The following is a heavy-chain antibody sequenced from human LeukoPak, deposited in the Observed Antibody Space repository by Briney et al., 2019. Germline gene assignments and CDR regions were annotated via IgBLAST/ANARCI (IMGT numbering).Heavy chain of an antibody. D-gene: IGHD3-9*01. CDR2: IRYDGINK. J-gene: IGHJ4*02. CDR3: AKDSLTGTGPYYFDY. CDR1: GFTFSSYG. Sequence: SGGSLRLSCATSGFTFSSYGLYWVRQAPGKGLEWLAYIRYDGINKYYADSVQGRFTISRDNSKNKVYLQMNSLRAEDTAVYYCAKDSLTGTGPYYFDYWGQGTLVTVSS. V-gene: IGHV3-30*02.